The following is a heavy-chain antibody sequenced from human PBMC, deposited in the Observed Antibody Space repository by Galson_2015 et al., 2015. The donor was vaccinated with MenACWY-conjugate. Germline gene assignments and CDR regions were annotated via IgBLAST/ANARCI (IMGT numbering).Heavy chain of an antibody. Sequence: SLRLSCAASGFTFSSYAMSWVRQAPGKGLEWASAISGSGGRTYYADSVKGRFTISRDNTKNTLYLQMTSLRAEDTAVYYCAKDRLADAGTIDYWGQGTLVTVSS. J-gene: IGHJ4*02. CDR2: ISGSGGRT. CDR3: AKDRLADAGTIDY. V-gene: IGHV3-23*01. CDR1: GFTFSSYA. D-gene: IGHD1-7*01.